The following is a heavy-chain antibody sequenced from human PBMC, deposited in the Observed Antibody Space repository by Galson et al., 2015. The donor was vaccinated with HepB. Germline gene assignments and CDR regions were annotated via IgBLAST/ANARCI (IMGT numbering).Heavy chain of an antibody. CDR1: GGTFSSYA. CDR2: IIPIFGTA. CDR3: ARGVWPHSSGYYYYYYMDV. D-gene: IGHD3-22*01. J-gene: IGHJ6*03. V-gene: IGHV1-69*13. Sequence: SVKVSCNASGGTFSSYAISWVQQAPGQGLEWMGGIIPIFGTANYAQKFQGRVTITADESTSTAYMELSSLRSEDTAVYYCARGVWPHSSGYYYYYYMDVWGKGTTVTVSS.